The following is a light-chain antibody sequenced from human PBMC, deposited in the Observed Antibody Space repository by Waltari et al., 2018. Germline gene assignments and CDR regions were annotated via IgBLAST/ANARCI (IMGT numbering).Light chain of an antibody. CDR2: AAS. Sequence: EIVMTQSPATLSVSPGERVTLSCRASQSVSSNLAWYQRKPGQAPRVLIYAASTRATGIPARFSGSGSGTEFTLTISSLQSEDFAVYYCQQYNNWPPMYTFGQGTKLEIK. CDR1: QSVSSN. V-gene: IGKV3-15*01. CDR3: QQYNNWPPMYT. J-gene: IGKJ2*01.